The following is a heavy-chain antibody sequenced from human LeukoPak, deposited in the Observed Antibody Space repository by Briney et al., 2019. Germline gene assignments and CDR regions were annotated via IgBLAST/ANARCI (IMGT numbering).Heavy chain of an antibody. V-gene: IGHV4-59*01. CDR2: IYYSGST. CDR3: ARASFDGSGYGAFDI. D-gene: IGHD3-22*01. CDR1: GGSISSYY. Sequence: PSETLSLTCSVSGGSISSYYWIWIRQPPGKGLEWIGYIYYSGSTNYNSSLKSRVTISVDTSKNQFSLKLNSVAAADTAVYYCARASFDGSGYGAFDIWGQGTMVTVSS. J-gene: IGHJ3*02.